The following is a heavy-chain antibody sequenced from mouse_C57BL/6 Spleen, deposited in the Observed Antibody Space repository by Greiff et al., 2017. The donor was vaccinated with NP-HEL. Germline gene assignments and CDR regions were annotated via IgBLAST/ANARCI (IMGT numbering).Heavy chain of an antibody. Sequence: EVQRVESGGGLVKPGGSLKLSCAASGFTFSDYGMHWVRQAPEKGLEWVAYISSGSSTIYYADTVKGRFTISRDNAKNTLFLQMTSLRSEDTAMYYCARAGDSNYYFDYWGQGTTLTVSS. J-gene: IGHJ2*01. V-gene: IGHV5-17*01. CDR3: ARAGDSNYYFDY. D-gene: IGHD2-5*01. CDR1: GFTFSDYG. CDR2: ISSGSSTI.